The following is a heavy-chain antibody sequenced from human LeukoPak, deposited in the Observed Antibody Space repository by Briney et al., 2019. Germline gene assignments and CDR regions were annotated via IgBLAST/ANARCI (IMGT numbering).Heavy chain of an antibody. V-gene: IGHV3-7*01. Sequence: GGSLRLSCAASGFTFSSYWMSWVRQAPGKGLECVADIKQDGSEKYYVDSVKGRFTISRDNAKNSLYLQMNSLRVEDTAVYYCARLKLLWSNYFDYWGQGTLVTVSS. J-gene: IGHJ4*02. D-gene: IGHD2-2*01. CDR3: ARLKLLWSNYFDY. CDR2: IKQDGSEK. CDR1: GFTFSSYW.